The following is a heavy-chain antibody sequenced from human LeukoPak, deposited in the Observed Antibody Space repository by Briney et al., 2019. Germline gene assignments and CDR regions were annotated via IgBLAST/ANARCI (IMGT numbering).Heavy chain of an antibody. V-gene: IGHV3-30*02. Sequence: PGGSLRLSCAASGFTFSSYGMHWVRQAPGKELEWVAFIRYDGSNKYYADSVKGRFTISRDNSKNTLYLQMNSLRAEDTAVYYCAKDFYGDYSGSCFDYWGQGTLVAVSS. J-gene: IGHJ4*02. CDR1: GFTFSSYG. D-gene: IGHD4-17*01. CDR2: IRYDGSNK. CDR3: AKDFYGDYSGSCFDY.